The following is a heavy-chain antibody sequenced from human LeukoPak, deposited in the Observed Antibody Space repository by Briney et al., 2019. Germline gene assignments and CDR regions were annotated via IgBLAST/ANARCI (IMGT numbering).Heavy chain of an antibody. CDR1: GGSISSYY. CDR2: IYYSGST. CDR3: ARSARWYYYMDV. V-gene: IGHV4-59*05. Sequence: PSETLSLTCTVSGGSISSYYWSWIRQPPGKGLEWIGSIYYSGSTYYNPSLKSRVTISVDTSKNQFSLKLSSVTAADTAVYYCARSARWYYYMDVWGKGTTVTISS. D-gene: IGHD4/OR15-4a*01. J-gene: IGHJ6*03.